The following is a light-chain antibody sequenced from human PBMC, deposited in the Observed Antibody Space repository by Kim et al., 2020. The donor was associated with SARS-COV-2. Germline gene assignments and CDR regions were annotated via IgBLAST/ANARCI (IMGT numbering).Light chain of an antibody. CDR3: ATWDSSLKVLL. Sequence: QSVLTQSPSESGTPGQKVTISCSGGISNTGRNTVNWYQQVPGTAPRLLMHSDNQRPSGVPDRFSGSKSGTSASLAISGLQPEDEADYYCATWDSSLKVLLFGGGTQLTVL. V-gene: IGLV1-44*01. J-gene: IGLJ2*01. CDR2: SDN. CDR1: ISNTGRNT.